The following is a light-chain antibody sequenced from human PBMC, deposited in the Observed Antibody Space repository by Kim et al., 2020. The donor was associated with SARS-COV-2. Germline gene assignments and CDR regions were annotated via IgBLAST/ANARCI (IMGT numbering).Light chain of an antibody. J-gene: IGKJ4*01. CDR2: AAS. CDR1: QGISSY. CDR3: QQFNSYPLT. V-gene: IGKV1-8*01. Sequence: ASTGDRVTITCRASQGISSYLAWYQQKPGKAPKLLIYAASTLQSGVPSRFSGSGSGTDFTLTISCLQSEDFATYYCQQFNSYPLTFGGGTKVDIK.